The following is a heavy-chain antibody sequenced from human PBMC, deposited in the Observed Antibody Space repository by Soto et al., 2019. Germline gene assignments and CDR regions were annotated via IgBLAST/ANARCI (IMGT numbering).Heavy chain of an antibody. J-gene: IGHJ4*02. D-gene: IGHD6-19*01. CDR3: AKIAQAVAGTVYGY. V-gene: IGHV3-23*01. Sequence: HPXECLRLSCAASGFSFSTDSMGGVRQAPGKGLEWVSAIGGGGGSTFYADSVKGRFTISRDNSRNTLYLQVNSLRAEDTAVYYCAKIAQAVAGTVYGYWGQGTLVTVSS. CDR1: GFSFSTDS. CDR2: IGGGGGST.